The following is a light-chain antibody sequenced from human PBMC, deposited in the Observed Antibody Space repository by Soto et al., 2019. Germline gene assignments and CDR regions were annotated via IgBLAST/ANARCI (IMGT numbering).Light chain of an antibody. CDR1: QSVLFNSNNKNY. CDR3: QQYYTTPLT. V-gene: IGKV4-1*01. CDR2: WAS. J-gene: IGKJ4*01. Sequence: DIVMTQSPDYLSVSLGETATINCKSSQSVLFNSNNKNYLAWYQQKAGQSPRLLLYWASAREVGVPDRFSGSGSGTDFTLTITSLQAEDVAVYYCQQYYTTPLTFGEGTKVELK.